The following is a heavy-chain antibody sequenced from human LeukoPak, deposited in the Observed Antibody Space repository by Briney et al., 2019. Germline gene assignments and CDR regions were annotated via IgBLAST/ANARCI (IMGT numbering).Heavy chain of an antibody. CDR1: GASITTTNY. CDR3: TRHHYDSTGSFDH. Sequence: PSETLSLTCTVSGASITTTNYWGWIRQAPGKGLEWIGHIYYSGTTSYSPSLNSRVTISVDTSKNQFSLRLSSVTAADTAVYYCTRHHYDSTGSFDHWGQGALVTVSS. V-gene: IGHV4-39*01. D-gene: IGHD3-22*01. J-gene: IGHJ4*02. CDR2: IYYSGTT.